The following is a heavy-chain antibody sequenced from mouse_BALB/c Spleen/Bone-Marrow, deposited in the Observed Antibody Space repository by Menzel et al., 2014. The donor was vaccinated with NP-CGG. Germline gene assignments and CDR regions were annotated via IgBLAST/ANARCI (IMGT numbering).Heavy chain of an antibody. J-gene: IGHJ4*01. CDR2: IWAGGST. V-gene: IGHV2-9*02. CDR1: GFSLTSYG. Sequence: VQGVESGPGLVAPSQSLSITCTVSGFSLTSYGVHWVRQPPGKGLEWLGVIWAGGSTNYNSALMSRLSISKDTSKSQVFLKMNNLQTDDTAMCYCARVLRYAMDYWGQGTSVTVSS. CDR3: ARVLRYAMDY.